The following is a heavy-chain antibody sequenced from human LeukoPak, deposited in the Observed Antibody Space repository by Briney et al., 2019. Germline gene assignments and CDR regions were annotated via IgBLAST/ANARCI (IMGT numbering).Heavy chain of an antibody. CDR1: GFTFSHYS. CDR2: INSNGDDT. CDR3: ARGLERVVPAAPFDY. V-gene: IGHV3-64*01. D-gene: IGHD2-2*01. Sequence: GGSLRLSCAASGFTFSHYSMHWVRQAPGKGLEDVSAINSNGDDTYYANSVKGRFTISRDNSKNTLFLQMGSLRAEDMAVYYCARGLERVVPAAPFDYWGQGTLVTVSS. J-gene: IGHJ4*02.